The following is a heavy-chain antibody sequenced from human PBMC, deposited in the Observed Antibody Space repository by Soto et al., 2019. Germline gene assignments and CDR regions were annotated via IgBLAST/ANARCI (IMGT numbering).Heavy chain of an antibody. CDR3: GRDSESYCSGGSCYATDSSGYYY. V-gene: IGHV1-69*13. Sequence: SVKVSCKASGGTFSSYAISWVRQAPGQGLEWMGGIIPIFGTANYAQKFQGRVTITADESTSTAYMELSSLRSEDTAVYYCGRDSESYCSGGSCYATDSSGYYYWGQGTLVTSPQ. D-gene: IGHD2-15*01. J-gene: IGHJ4*02. CDR1: GGTFSSYA. CDR2: IIPIFGTA.